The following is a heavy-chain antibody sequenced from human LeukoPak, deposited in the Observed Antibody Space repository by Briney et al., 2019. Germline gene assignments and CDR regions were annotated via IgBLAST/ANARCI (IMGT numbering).Heavy chain of an antibody. CDR1: GGSFSGYY. J-gene: IGHJ6*03. CDR2: INHSGST. V-gene: IGHV4-34*01. CDR3: ARAYYDFWSGPCGYYYMDV. D-gene: IGHD3-3*01. Sequence: SETLSLTCAVSGGSFSGYYWSWIRQPPGKGLEWIGEINHSGSTNYNPSLRSRVTISVDTPKNQFSLKLSSVTAADTAVYYCARAYYDFWSGPCGYYYMDVWGKGTTVTVSS.